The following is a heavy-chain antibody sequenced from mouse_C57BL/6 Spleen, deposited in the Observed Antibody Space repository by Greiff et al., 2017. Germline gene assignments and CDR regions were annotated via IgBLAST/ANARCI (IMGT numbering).Heavy chain of an antibody. V-gene: IGHV10-1*01. J-gene: IGHJ4*01. CDR3: VRHENYYYAMDY. CDR2: IRSKSNNYAT. CDR1: GFSFNTYA. Sequence: DVMLVESGGGLVQPKGSLKLSCAASGFSFNTYAMNWVRQAPGKGLEWVARIRSKSNNYATYYADSVKDRFTISRDDSESMLYLQMNNLKTEDTAMYYCVRHENYYYAMDYWGQGTSVTVAS.